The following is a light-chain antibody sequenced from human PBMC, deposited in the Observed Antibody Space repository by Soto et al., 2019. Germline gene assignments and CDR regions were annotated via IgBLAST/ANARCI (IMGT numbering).Light chain of an antibody. Sequence: DIVMTQSPDSLAVSLGERATINCKTSQSVLYSSNNKDYLAWYQQKPGQPPKLLIYWASTLQFGVPDRFSGSGSGTDFTLTIDSLQAEDVAVYYCQQYYSTPRTFGQGTKVEIK. J-gene: IGKJ1*01. CDR3: QQYYSTPRT. CDR1: QSVLYSSNNKDY. CDR2: WAS. V-gene: IGKV4-1*01.